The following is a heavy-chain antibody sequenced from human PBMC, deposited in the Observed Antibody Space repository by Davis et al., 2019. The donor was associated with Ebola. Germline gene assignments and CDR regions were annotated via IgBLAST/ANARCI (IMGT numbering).Heavy chain of an antibody. J-gene: IGHJ6*02. CDR3: ARVKSKNYDFWSGYSYYYYYGMDV. CDR2: IVVGSGNT. Sequence: SVKVSCKASGFTFTSSAMQWVRQARGQRLEWIGWIVVGSGNTNYAQKFQERVTITRDMSTSTAYMELSSLRSEDTAVYYCARVKSKNYDFWSGYSYYYYYGMDVWGQGTTVTVSS. D-gene: IGHD3-3*01. V-gene: IGHV1-58*02. CDR1: GFTFTSSA.